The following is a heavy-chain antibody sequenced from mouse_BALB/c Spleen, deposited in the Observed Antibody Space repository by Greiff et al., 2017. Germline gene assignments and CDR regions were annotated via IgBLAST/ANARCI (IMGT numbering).Heavy chain of an antibody. CDR2: IDPANGNT. Sequence: EVQLQASGAELVKPGASVKLSCTASGFNIKDTYMHWVKQRPEPGLEWIGRIDPANGNTKYDPKFQGKATITADTSSNTAYLQLSSLTSEDTAVYYCARNAYYGNPFDYWGQGTTLTVSS. D-gene: IGHD2-10*01. J-gene: IGHJ2*01. V-gene: IGHV14-3*02. CDR3: ARNAYYGNPFDY. CDR1: GFNIKDTY.